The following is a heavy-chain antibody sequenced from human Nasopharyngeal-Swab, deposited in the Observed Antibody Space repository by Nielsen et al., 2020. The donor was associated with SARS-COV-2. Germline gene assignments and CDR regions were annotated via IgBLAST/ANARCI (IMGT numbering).Heavy chain of an antibody. Sequence: GESLKISCAASGFDVSGNYTSWFRQAPGKGLEWVSVMYAGGDIYYADSVKGRFTISRDNSKNTLYLQMNSLRLEDTAVYYCARSFARDDILTGFDSWGQGTLVTVSS. V-gene: IGHV3-53*01. CDR2: MYAGGDI. CDR3: ARSFARDDILTGFDS. D-gene: IGHD3-9*01. J-gene: IGHJ4*02. CDR1: GFDVSGNY.